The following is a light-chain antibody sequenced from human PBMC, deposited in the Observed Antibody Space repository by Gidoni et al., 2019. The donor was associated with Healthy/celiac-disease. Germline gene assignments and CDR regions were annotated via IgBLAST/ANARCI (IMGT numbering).Light chain of an antibody. J-gene: IGKJ3*01. Sequence: AIRMTQSPSSFSASTGDRVTITCRASQGISSYLAWYQQKTGKAPKLLIYAASTLQSGVPSRFSGSGSGTDFTLPISCLQSEDFATYYCQQYYSYPFTFGPGTKVDIK. CDR1: QGISSY. CDR2: AAS. CDR3: QQYYSYPFT. V-gene: IGKV1-8*01.